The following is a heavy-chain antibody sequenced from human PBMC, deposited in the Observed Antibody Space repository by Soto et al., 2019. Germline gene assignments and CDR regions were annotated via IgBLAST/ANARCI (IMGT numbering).Heavy chain of an antibody. CDR2: INPNSGGT. V-gene: IGHV1-2*02. Sequence: ASLKVSCKASGYTFTGYYIHWVRQAPGQGLEWMGWINPNSGGTNYAQKFQGRVTMTRDTSITTAYMELSSLRSDDTAVYYCARTLGIAVACAKFDFWGQGTLVTVSS. CDR3: ARTLGIAVACAKFDF. D-gene: IGHD6-19*01. J-gene: IGHJ4*02. CDR1: GYTFTGYY.